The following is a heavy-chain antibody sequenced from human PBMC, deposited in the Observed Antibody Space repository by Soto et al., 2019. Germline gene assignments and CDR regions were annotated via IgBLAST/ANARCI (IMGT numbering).Heavy chain of an antibody. Sequence: LLKRSCKGSGYTFTVDYVHRGRQATGQGLEWMGWINPNSGGTNYAQKFQGWVTMTRDTSISTAYMELSRLRSDDTAVYYCARAVGQAAARAYYYPGTAVWGQGTTVTVSS. V-gene: IGHV1-2*04. D-gene: IGHD6-13*01. CDR3: ARAVGQAAARAYYYPGTAV. CDR2: INPNSGGT. J-gene: IGHJ6*02. CDR1: GYTFTVDY.